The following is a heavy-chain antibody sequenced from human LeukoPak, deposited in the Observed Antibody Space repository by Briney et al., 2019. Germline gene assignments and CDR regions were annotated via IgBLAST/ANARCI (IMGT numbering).Heavy chain of an antibody. J-gene: IGHJ6*02. CDR3: AKDVRVGGGGMDV. V-gene: IGHV3-23*01. D-gene: IGHD1-26*01. Sequence: AGSLRLSCAASGFTFSTYAMNWVRQTPGKRLERVSLISDSVANKHYADSVKGRITISRDNSKNTVSLQMSSLRREDTAVYYCAKDVRVGGGGMDVWGQGTPVIVSS. CDR1: GFTFSTYA. CDR2: ISDSVANK.